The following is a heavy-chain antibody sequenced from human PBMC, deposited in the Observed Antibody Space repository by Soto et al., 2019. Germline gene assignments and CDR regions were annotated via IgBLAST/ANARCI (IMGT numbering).Heavy chain of an antibody. CDR3: ARHDGICSGGSCYSEWFDP. CDR1: GGSISSSSYY. CDR2: IYYSGST. J-gene: IGHJ5*02. D-gene: IGHD2-15*01. Sequence: QLQLQESGPGLVKPSETLSLTCTVSGGSISSSSYYWGWIRQPPGKGLEWIGSIYYSGSTYYNPCLKSRVLISVDTSKNQFSLKLSSVTAADTAVYYCARHDGICSGGSCYSEWFDPWGQGTLVTVSS. V-gene: IGHV4-39*01.